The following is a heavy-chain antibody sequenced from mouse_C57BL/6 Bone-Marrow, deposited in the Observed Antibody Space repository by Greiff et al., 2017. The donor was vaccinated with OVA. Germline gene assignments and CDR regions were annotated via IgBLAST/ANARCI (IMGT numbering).Heavy chain of an antibody. CDR3: TAYDTTVVVPYFDV. D-gene: IGHD1-1*01. V-gene: IGHV14-4*01. Sequence: VQLQQSGAELVRPGASVKLSCTASGFNIKDDYMHWVKQRPEQGLEWIGWIDPENGDTEYASKFQGKATITANTSSNTAYLQLSSLTSEDTAVYYCTAYDTTVVVPYFDVWGTGTTVTVSS. CDR2: IDPENGDT. J-gene: IGHJ1*03. CDR1: GFNIKDDY.